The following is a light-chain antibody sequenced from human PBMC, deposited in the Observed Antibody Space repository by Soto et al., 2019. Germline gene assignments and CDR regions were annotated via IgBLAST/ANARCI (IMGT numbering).Light chain of an antibody. V-gene: IGKV3-20*01. CDR1: QSIKRSY. CDR3: HQYDHAPQT. J-gene: IGKJ2*01. Sequence: EIVLMQSPGTLSLSPGERATLSCRASQSIKRSYLAWYQQKTGQAPRVVIYGASNRATGIPDRFSGSGSGTDFSLTISRLEPEDFAVYYCHQYDHAPQTFGQGTKVEIK. CDR2: GAS.